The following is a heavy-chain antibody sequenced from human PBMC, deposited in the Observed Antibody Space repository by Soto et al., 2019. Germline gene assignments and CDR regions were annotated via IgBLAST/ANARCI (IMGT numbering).Heavy chain of an antibody. D-gene: IGHD4-17*01. J-gene: IGHJ4*02. CDR1: GFTFSNAW. CDR2: IKSKTDGGTT. Sequence: GGSLRLSCAASGFTFSNAWMSWVRQAPGKGLEWVGRIKSKTDGGTTDYAAPVKGRFTISRDDSKNTLYLQMKSLKTEDTAVYYCTTDPMVYGRLAHYWGQGTLVTVSS. V-gene: IGHV3-15*01. CDR3: TTDPMVYGRLAHY.